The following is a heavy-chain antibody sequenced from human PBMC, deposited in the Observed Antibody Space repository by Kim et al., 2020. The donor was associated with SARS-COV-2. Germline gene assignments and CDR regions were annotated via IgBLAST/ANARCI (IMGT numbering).Heavy chain of an antibody. CDR2: IYYTEST. Sequence: SETLSLTCTVSGGSISSNSYYWAWIRQSPGKGLEWIGSIYYTESTYYNPSLKSRVTISVDTSKNQFSLKLSSVTAADTAVYYCARLRLTGYYNSPNYFDCWGQGTLVTLSS. D-gene: IGHD3-9*01. CDR3: ARLRLTGYYNSPNYFDC. V-gene: IGHV4-39*01. CDR1: GGSISSNSYY. J-gene: IGHJ4*02.